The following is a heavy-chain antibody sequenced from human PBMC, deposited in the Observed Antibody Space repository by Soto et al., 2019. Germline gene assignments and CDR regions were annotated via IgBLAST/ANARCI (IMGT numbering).Heavy chain of an antibody. CDR3: AMDYGDRPEYFQH. V-gene: IGHV1-18*01. J-gene: IGHJ1*01. Sequence: QVQLVQSGSELKKPGASVKVSCKASGYTFTSYGFSWVRQAPGQGLEWMGWISPFRGHTQYSQKAQGRVTLTTDTTSNTAYVEMTTLAVDHTAVYYCAMDYGDRPEYFQHRGQGTLVTVSS. D-gene: IGHD4-17*01. CDR1: GYTFTSYG. CDR2: ISPFRGHT.